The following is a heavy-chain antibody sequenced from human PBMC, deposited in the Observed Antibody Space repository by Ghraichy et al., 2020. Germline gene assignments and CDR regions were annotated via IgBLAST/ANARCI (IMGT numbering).Heavy chain of an antibody. J-gene: IGHJ4*02. CDR2: IISSSSTI. CDR1: GFTFSSYS. V-gene: IGHV3-48*01. D-gene: IGHD3-10*01. Sequence: GGSLRLSCAGSGFTFSSYSMNWVRQAPGKGLEWVSYIISSSSTIKYADSVKGRFTISRDNAKNSLYLQMNSVRAEDTAVYYCAREGGYSQYYFDYWGQGTLVTVSS. CDR3: AREGGYSQYYFDY.